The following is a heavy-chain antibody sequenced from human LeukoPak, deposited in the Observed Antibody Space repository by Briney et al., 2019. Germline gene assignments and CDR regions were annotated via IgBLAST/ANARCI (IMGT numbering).Heavy chain of an antibody. D-gene: IGHD3-10*01. CDR1: GFTFTSSA. CDR2: IVVGSGNT. Sequence: GASVKVSCKASGFTFTSSAMQWVRQARGQRLEWIGWIVVGSGNTNYAQKFQERVTISRDMSTSTGYMELSSLRSEDTAVYYCARDVITMVRGGPLLDYYMDVWGKGTTVTVSS. CDR3: ARDVITMVRGGPLLDYYMDV. J-gene: IGHJ6*03. V-gene: IGHV1-58*02.